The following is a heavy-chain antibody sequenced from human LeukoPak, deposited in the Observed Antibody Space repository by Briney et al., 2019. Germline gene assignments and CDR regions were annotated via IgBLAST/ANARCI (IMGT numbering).Heavy chain of an antibody. D-gene: IGHD6-19*01. CDR3: ARDPSLLENSSGWYYPGVGSDY. V-gene: IGHV7-4-1*02. CDR1: GYTFTSYA. J-gene: IGHJ4*02. Sequence: ASVKVSCKASGYTFTSYAMNWVRQAPGQGLEWMGRINTNTGNPTYAQGFTGRFVFSLDTSVSTAYLQISSLKAEDTAVYYCARDPSLLENSSGWYYPGVGSDYWGQGTLVTVSS. CDR2: INTNTGNP.